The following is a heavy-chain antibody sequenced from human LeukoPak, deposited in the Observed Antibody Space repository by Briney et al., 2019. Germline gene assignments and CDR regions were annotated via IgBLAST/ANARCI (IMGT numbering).Heavy chain of an antibody. CDR3: ARANYYDTSGYWGYFQH. D-gene: IGHD3-22*01. V-gene: IGHV5-51*01. CDR2: IYPGDSDT. J-gene: IGHJ1*01. CDR1: GYSFTSYW. Sequence: GESLKISCQGSGYSFTSYWIGWVRQMPGKGLEWMAIIYPGDSDTRYSRSFQGQVTISVDKSISTAYLQWSSLKASDTAMYYCARANYYDTSGYWGYFQHWGQGTLVTVSS.